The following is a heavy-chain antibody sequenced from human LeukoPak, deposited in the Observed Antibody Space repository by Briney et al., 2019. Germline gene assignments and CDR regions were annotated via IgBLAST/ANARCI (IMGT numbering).Heavy chain of an antibody. D-gene: IGHD2-2*01. V-gene: IGHV4-4*07. CDR1: GGSISSYY. CDR2: IYTSEST. J-gene: IGHJ6*03. Sequence: SETLSLTCTVSGGSISSYYWSWIRQPAGKGLEWIGRIYTSESTNYNPSLKSRVTMSVDTSKNQFSLKLSSVTAADTAVYYCARGDIVVVPVAIPGGPPYYYYYMDVWGKGTTVTVSS. CDR3: ARGDIVVVPVAIPGGPPYYYYYMDV.